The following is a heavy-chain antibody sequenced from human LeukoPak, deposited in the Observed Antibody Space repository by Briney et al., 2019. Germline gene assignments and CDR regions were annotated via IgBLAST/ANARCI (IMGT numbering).Heavy chain of an antibody. D-gene: IGHD1-26*01. CDR2: IWYDGSNK. CDR3: ARDTVGASKGLNWFGP. CDR1: GFTFSSYG. J-gene: IGHJ5*02. Sequence: GGSLRLSCAASGFTFSSYGMHWVRQAPGKGLEWVAVIWYDGSNKYYADSVKGRFTISRDNSKNTLYLQMNSLRAEDTAVYYCARDTVGASKGLNWFGPWGQGTLVTVSS. V-gene: IGHV3-33*01.